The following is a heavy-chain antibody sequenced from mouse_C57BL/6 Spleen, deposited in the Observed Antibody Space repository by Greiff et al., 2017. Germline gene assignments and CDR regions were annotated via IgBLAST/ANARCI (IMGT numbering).Heavy chain of an antibody. CDR3: ARRDLGFLYAMDY. CDR2: IYPSDSET. Sequence: QVQLQQPGAELVRPGSSVKLSCQASGYTFTSYWLHWVKQRPIQGLEWIGNIYPSDSETHYTQKFKDKATLTVDKSSSTAYMQLSSLTSEDSAVYYCARRDLGFLYAMDYWGQGTSVTVSS. J-gene: IGHJ4*01. CDR1: GYTFTSYW. D-gene: IGHD4-1*01. V-gene: IGHV1-52*01.